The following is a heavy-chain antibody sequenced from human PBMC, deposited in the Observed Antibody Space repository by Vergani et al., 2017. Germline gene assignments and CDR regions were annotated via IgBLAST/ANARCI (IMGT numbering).Heavy chain of an antibody. V-gene: IGHV3-33*01. CDR2: IWYDGSNK. CDR1: GFTFSSYG. J-gene: IGHJ3*02. D-gene: IGHD3-22*01. CDR3: AGQSPTYYYESRAGLGAFDI. Sequence: QVQLVESGGGVVQPGRSLRLSCAASGFTFSSYGMHWVRQAPGKGLEWVAVIWYDGSNKYYADSVKGRFTISRDNSKNTLYLQMNSLRAEDTAVYYCAGQSPTYYYESRAGLGAFDIWGQGTMVTVSS.